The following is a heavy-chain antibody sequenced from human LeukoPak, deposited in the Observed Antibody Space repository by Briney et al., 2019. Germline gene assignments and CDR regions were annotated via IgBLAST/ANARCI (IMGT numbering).Heavy chain of an antibody. V-gene: IGHV1-18*01. CDR1: GYTFTSYG. CDR3: AAPQDYCLCTSCYSLDY. CDR2: ISAYNGNT. D-gene: IGHD2-2*01. J-gene: IGHJ4*02. Sequence: ASVKVSCKASGYTFTSYGISWVRQAPGQGPEWMGWISAYNGNTNCAQKLQGRVTMTTDTSTSTAYMELRSLRSDDTAVNYCAAPQDYCLCTSCYSLDYRGPGTPHTVSS.